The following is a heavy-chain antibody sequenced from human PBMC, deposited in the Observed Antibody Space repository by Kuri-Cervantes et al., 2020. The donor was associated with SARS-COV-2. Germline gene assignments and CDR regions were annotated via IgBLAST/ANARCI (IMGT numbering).Heavy chain of an antibody. D-gene: IGHD5-24*01. CDR2: IKQDGSER. Sequence: GGSLRLSCAASGFTFSSYWMSWVRQAPGKGLEWVANIKQDGSERFYVDSVKGRFTISRDNAKNSLYLQMDSLRAEDTAVYYCVREKGGWLQGDYWGQGTLVTVSS. J-gene: IGHJ4*02. CDR3: VREKGGWLQGDY. V-gene: IGHV3-7*01. CDR1: GFTFSSYW.